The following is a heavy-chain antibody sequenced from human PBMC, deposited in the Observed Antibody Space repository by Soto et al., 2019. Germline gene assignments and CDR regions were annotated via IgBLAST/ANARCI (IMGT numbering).Heavy chain of an antibody. CDR3: ARRYAGNFDY. CDR1: GGSISSYY. D-gene: IGHD2-8*01. CDR2: IYYSGST. V-gene: IGHV4-59*01. Sequence: QVQLQESGPGLVKPSETLSLTCTVSGGSISSYYWSWIRQPPGKGLEWIGYIYYSGSTNYNPSLKSRVSISVDTSKNQFSLKLSSVTAADTAVDYCARRYAGNFDYWGQGTLVTVSS. J-gene: IGHJ4*02.